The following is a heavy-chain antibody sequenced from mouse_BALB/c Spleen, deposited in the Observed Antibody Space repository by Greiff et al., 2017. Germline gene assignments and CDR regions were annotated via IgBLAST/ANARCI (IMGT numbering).Heavy chain of an antibody. Sequence: VQLQQPGAELVRPGASVKLSCKASGYTFTSYWMNWVKQRPEQGLEWIGRIDPYDSETHYNQKIKDKAILTVDKSSSTAYMQLSSLTSEDSAVLYCARVVLRDQPLYWYFDVWGAGTTVTVSS. J-gene: IGHJ1*01. D-gene: IGHD1-1*01. CDR2: IDPYDSET. V-gene: IGHV1-52*01. CDR3: ARVVLRDQPLYWYFDV. CDR1: GYTFTSYW.